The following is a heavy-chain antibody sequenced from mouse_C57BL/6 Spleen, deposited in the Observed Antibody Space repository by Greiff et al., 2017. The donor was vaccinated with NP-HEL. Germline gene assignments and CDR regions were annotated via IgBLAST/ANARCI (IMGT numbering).Heavy chain of an antibody. V-gene: IGHV1-82*01. CDR3: AKTTPSYGNYAMDY. D-gene: IGHD2-1*01. CDR2: IYPGDGDT. J-gene: IGHJ4*01. Sequence: LVESGPELVKPGASVKISCKASGYAFSSSWMNWVKQRPGKGLEWIGRIYPGDGDTNYNGKFKGKATLTADKSSSTAYMQLSSLTSEDSAVYFCAKTTPSYGNYAMDYWGQGTSVTVSS. CDR1: GYAFSSSW.